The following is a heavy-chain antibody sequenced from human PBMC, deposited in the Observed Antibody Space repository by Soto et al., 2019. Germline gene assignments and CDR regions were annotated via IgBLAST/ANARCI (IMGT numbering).Heavy chain of an antibody. Sequence: QVQLVQSGAEVKKPGSSVKVSCKASGGTFSSYAISWVRQAPGQGLEWMGGIIPIFGTANYAQKFQGRVTITADESTSTADMERSSLRSEDTAVYYCARRSYGRGDSYGDGDDYWGQGTLVTVSS. J-gene: IGHJ4*02. CDR3: ARRSYGRGDSYGDGDDY. CDR2: IIPIFGTA. CDR1: GGTFSSYA. D-gene: IGHD5-18*01. V-gene: IGHV1-69*01.